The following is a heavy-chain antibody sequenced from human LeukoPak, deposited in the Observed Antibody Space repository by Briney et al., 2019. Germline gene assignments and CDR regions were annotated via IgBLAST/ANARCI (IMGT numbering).Heavy chain of an antibody. V-gene: IGHV1-18*01. Sequence: ASVKVSCKASGYTFTSYGISWVRQAPGQGLEWMGWISGYNGYTNYAQKFQFRVTMTTDTSTSTAYMELRSLTSDDTAVYYCARGRDMVRGVIPYYWGQGTLVTVSS. J-gene: IGHJ4*02. CDR2: ISGYNGYT. CDR3: ARGRDMVRGVIPYY. D-gene: IGHD3-10*01. CDR1: GYTFTSYG.